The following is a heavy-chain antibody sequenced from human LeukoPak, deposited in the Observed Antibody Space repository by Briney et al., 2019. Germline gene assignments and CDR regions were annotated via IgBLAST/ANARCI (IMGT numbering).Heavy chain of an antibody. CDR1: GYTFTSYY. D-gene: IGHD6-6*01. V-gene: IGHV1-46*01. CDR3: ARESIAARPGYYGMDV. CDR2: INPSGGST. J-gene: IGHJ6*02. Sequence: ASVKVSCKASGYTFTSYYMHWVRQAPGQGLEWMGIINPSGGSTSYAQKFQGRVTMTRDTSTSTVYMELSSLRSEDTAVYYCARESIAARPGYYGMDVWGQGTTVTVS.